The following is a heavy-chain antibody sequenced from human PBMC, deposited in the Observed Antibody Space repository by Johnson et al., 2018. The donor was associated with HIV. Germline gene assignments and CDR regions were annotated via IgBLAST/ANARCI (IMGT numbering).Heavy chain of an antibody. J-gene: IGHJ3*02. CDR2: ITWNSGSI. V-gene: IGHV3-9*01. CDR3: AREGIYCTGGRCYVAAFDI. CDR1: GFTFDDYA. Sequence: VQLVESGGGLVQPGRSLRLSCAASGFTFDDYAMHWVRQAPGKGLEWVSGITWNSGSIGYADSVKGRFTISRDNAKNSLYLQMNRLGAEDTAVYSCAREGIYCTGGRCYVAAFDIWGQGTKVTVSS. D-gene: IGHD2-15*01.